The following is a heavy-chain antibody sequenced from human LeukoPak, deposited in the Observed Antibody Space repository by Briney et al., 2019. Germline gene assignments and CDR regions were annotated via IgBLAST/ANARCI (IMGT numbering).Heavy chain of an antibody. V-gene: IGHV3-30-3*01. CDR3: ARDRGGYSGYGGD. D-gene: IGHD5-12*01. J-gene: IGHJ4*02. CDR2: ISYDGSNK. Sequence: GGSLRLSCAASGFTFSSYAMHWVRQAPGKGLEWVAVISYDGSNKYYADSVKGRFTISRDNSKNTLYLQMNSLRAEDTAVYYCARDRGGYSGYGGDWGQGALVTVSS. CDR1: GFTFSSYA.